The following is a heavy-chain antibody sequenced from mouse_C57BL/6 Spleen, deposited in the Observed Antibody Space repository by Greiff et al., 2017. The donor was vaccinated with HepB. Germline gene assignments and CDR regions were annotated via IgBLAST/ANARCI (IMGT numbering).Heavy chain of an antibody. Sequence: EVKLEESGPGLVKPSQSLSLTCSVTGYSITSGYYWNWIRQFPGNKLEWMGYISYDGSNNYNPSLKNRISITRDTSKNQFFLKLNSVTTEDTATYYCARDDLLWSSAWFAYWGQGTLVTVSA. CDR3: ARDDLLWSSAWFAY. V-gene: IGHV3-6*01. D-gene: IGHD2-1*01. J-gene: IGHJ3*01. CDR1: GYSITSGYY. CDR2: ISYDGSN.